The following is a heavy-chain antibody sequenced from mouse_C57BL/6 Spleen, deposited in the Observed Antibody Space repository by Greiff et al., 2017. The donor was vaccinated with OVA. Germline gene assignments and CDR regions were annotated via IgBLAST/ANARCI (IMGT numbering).Heavy chain of an antibody. CDR2: INYDGSST. D-gene: IGHD1-2*01. J-gene: IGHJ2*01. Sequence: EVKLVESEGGLVQPGSSMKLSCTASGFTFSDYYMAWVRQVPEKGLEWVANINYDGSSTYYLDSLKSRFIISSDNAKNILYLQMSSLKSEDTATYYCARDRLAFDYWGQGTTLTVSS. CDR3: ARDRLAFDY. CDR1: GFTFSDYY. V-gene: IGHV5-16*01.